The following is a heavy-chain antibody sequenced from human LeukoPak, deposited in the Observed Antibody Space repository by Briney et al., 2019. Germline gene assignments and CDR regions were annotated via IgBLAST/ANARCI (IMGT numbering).Heavy chain of an antibody. CDR2: IYPGDSDT. J-gene: IGHJ4*02. CDR1: GYSFTSYW. D-gene: IGHD3-9*01. V-gene: IGHV5-51*01. Sequence: GESLKISCKGSGYSFTSYWIGWVRQTPGKGLEWMGIIYPGDSDTRYSPSFQGQVTISADKSISTAYLQWSSLKASDTAMYYCARRYYDILTGYYLFDYWGQGTLVTVSS. CDR3: ARRYYDILTGYYLFDY.